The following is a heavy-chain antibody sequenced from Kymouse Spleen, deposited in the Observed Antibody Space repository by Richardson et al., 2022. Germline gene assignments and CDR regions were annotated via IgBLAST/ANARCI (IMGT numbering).Heavy chain of an antibody. J-gene: IGHJ6*02. Sequence: EVQLVESGGGLVQPGGSLRLSCAASGFTFSSYWMHWVRQAPGKGLVWVSRINSDGSSTSYADSVKGRFTISRDNAKNTLYLQMNSLRAEDTAVYYCARAGTTDYYYYGMDVWGQGTTVTVSS. D-gene: IGHD1-7*01. CDR3: ARAGTTDYYYYGMDV. V-gene: IGHV3-74*01. CDR1: GFTFSSYW. CDR2: INSDGSST.